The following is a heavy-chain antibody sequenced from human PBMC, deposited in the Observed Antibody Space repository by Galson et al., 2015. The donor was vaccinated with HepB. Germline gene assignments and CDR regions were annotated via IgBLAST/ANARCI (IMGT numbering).Heavy chain of an antibody. CDR3: ARGPMGTAMSGIDY. Sequence: TLSLTCAVSGDSITSGTYSWSWIRQPPGKGLEWIGYIYNSGSTYFNPSLKGRVTISVDRSKNQFSLNLTSVTAADTAVYFCARGPMGTAMSGIDYWGQGTLVTVSS. D-gene: IGHD5-18*01. J-gene: IGHJ4*02. V-gene: IGHV4-30-2*01. CDR2: IYNSGST. CDR1: GDSITSGTYS.